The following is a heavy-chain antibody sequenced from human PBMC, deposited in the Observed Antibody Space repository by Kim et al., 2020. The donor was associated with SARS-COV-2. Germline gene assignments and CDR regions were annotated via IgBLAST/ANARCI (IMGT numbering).Heavy chain of an antibody. D-gene: IGHD1-1*01. CDR3: MRKLLDRGAYKGDY. CDR1: GFTFSRHG. J-gene: IGHJ4*02. CDR2: ISFDGGNR. Sequence: GGSLRLSCAASGFTFSRHGMHWVRQAPGKGLEWVAVISFDGGNRFYADSVEGRFTISRDNSKNTLFLQMNGLRVEDTAVYYCMRKLLDRGAYKGDYWGQGTLVTVSS. V-gene: IGHV3-30*12.